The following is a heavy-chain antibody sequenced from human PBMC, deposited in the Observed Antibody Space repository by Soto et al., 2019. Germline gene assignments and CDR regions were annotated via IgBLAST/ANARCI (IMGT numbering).Heavy chain of an antibody. CDR3: ARLSRITFIVD. CDR2: IDPRTGTSGTS. CDR1: GYTFAHYY. D-gene: IGHD3-16*02. Sequence: QVQLVQSGAEVKSPGTSVTLSCQTSGYTFAHYYIHWVRQSPGQGLGYMGIIDPRTGTSGTSTSPQSVQGRLSITSDASTSTVYMALNNLRSEDTAIYYCARLSRITFIVDWGQGTLVTVSS. J-gene: IGHJ4*02. V-gene: IGHV1-46*04.